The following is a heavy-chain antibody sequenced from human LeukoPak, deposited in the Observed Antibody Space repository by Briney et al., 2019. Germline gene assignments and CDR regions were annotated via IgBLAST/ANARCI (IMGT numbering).Heavy chain of an antibody. CDR1: GFTFSDAW. D-gene: IGHD6-19*01. J-gene: IGHJ4*02. V-gene: IGHV3-15*01. Sequence: GSLRLSCAASGFTFSDAWMSWVRQAPGKGLEWVGRIKSKTDGGTSDYAAPLKGRFTISRDDSKSTLYLQMNSLQVEDTAVYYCAKEGYSSGWSRGYFDYWGQGTLVTVSS. CDR2: IKSKTDGGTS. CDR3: AKEGYSSGWSRGYFDY.